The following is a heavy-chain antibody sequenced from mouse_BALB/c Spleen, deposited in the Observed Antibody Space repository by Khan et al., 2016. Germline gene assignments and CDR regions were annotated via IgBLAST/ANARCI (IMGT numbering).Heavy chain of an antibody. CDR2: IRLKSNNYAT. V-gene: IGHV6-6*02. J-gene: IGHJ4*01. CDR3: TKLDYYYAMDY. CDR1: GFTFSNYW. Sequence: EVKLEESGGGLVQPGGSMKLSCVASGFTFSNYWMNWVRQSPEKGLEWVAEIRLKSNNYATHYAESVKGRFTISRDDSKCSVYLQMNNLRAEDTGIYYCTKLDYYYAMDYWGQGTSVTVSS. D-gene: IGHD2-13*01.